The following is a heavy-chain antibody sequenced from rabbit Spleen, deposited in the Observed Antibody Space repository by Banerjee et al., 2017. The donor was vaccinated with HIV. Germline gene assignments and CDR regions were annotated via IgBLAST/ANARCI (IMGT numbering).Heavy chain of an antibody. J-gene: IGHJ6*01. CDR3: ARDTGSSFSTYGMDL. CDR2: IYAGSSGTT. CDR1: GFSLSSSYW. D-gene: IGHD8-1*01. V-gene: IGHV1S40*01. Sequence: QSLEESGGDLVKPGASLTLTCTASGFSLSSSYWICWVRQAPGKGLEWIACIYAGSSGTTYFASGAKGRFTISKTSSTTVTLQMTSLTAADTATYFCARDTGSSFSTYGMDLWGQGTLVTVS.